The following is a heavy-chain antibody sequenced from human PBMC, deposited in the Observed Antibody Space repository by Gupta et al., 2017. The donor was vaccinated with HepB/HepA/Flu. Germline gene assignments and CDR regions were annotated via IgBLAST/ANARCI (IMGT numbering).Heavy chain of an antibody. D-gene: IGHD5-24*01. CDR2: INSNSRTL. Sequence: EEQLVESGGGLVQPGGSLRLSCAASGFSFSSFSMNWVRQAPGRGLEWVSYINSNSRTLFYGDYVKGRFTSSRDNARNSIYLQMNSLTDEDTAVYYGARSRAGYNSAHGCDIWGQGTRVTVSS. CDR3: ARSRAGYNSAHGCDI. CDR1: GFSFSSFS. V-gene: IGHV3-48*02. J-gene: IGHJ3*02.